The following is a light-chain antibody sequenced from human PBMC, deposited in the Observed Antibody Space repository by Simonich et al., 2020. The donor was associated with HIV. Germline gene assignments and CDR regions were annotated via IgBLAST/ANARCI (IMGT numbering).Light chain of an antibody. CDR2: KAS. CDR1: QSISSW. Sequence: IQMTQSPSSLSASVRDRVTITCRASQSISSWLAWYQQKPGKAPKLLIYKASSLERGVPSRFSGSGSGTQFTLTISSLQPDDFATYYCQQYNSYPFTFGQGTKLEIK. J-gene: IGKJ2*01. V-gene: IGKV1-5*03. CDR3: QQYNSYPFT.